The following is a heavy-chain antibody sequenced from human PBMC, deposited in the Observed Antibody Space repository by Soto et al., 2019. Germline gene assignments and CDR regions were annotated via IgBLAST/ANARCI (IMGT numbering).Heavy chain of an antibody. CDR3: ARESWSALRFWKYYYYGMDV. Sequence: ASVKVSCKASGYTFTSYAMHWVRQAPGQRLEWMGWINAGNGNTKYSQKFQGRVTITRDTSASTAYMELSSLRSEDTAVYYCARESWSALRFWKYYYYGMDVWGQGTTVTVSS. J-gene: IGHJ6*02. V-gene: IGHV1-3*01. CDR2: INAGNGNT. CDR1: GYTFTSYA. D-gene: IGHD3-3*01.